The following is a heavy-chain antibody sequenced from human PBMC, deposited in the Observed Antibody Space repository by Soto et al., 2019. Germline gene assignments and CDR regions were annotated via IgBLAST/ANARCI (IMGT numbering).Heavy chain of an antibody. CDR1: GGTFSSYA. V-gene: IGHV1-69*13. CDR2: IIPIFGTA. D-gene: IGHD2-8*01. CDR3: ARQGSNGAYYYYGMDV. J-gene: IGHJ6*02. Sequence: SVKVSCKASGGTFSSYAISWVRQAPGQGLEWMGGIIPIFGTANYAQKFQGRVTITADESTSTAYMELSSLRSEDTAMYYCARQGSNGAYYYYGMDVWGQGTTVTVSS.